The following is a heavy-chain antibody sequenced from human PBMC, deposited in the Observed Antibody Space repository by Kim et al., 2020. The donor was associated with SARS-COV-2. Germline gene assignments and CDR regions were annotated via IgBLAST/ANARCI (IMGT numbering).Heavy chain of an antibody. J-gene: IGHJ4*02. CDR2: T. CDR3: ARDIPTVTLDY. Sequence: TNSNPSLKSRVPNSGDKSKNQFSLKLSSVTAADTAWYYCARDIPTVTLDYWGQGTLVTVSS. D-gene: IGHD4-17*01. V-gene: IGHV4-4*02.